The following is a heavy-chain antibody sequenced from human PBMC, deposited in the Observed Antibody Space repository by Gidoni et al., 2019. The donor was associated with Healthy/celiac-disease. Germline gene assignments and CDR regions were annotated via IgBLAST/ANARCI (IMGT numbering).Heavy chain of an antibody. CDR3: ASVRILEWFQYRAIIDY. CDR2: IYYSGST. CDR1: GGSISSSSYY. Sequence: QLQLQESGPGLVKPSETLSLTCPVSGGSISSSSYYWGGIRQPPGKGLEWIGSIYYSGSTYYNPSLKSRVTISVDTSKNQFSLKLSSVTAADTAVYYCASVRILEWFQYRAIIDYWGQGTLVTVSS. D-gene: IGHD3-3*01. V-gene: IGHV4-39*01. J-gene: IGHJ4*02.